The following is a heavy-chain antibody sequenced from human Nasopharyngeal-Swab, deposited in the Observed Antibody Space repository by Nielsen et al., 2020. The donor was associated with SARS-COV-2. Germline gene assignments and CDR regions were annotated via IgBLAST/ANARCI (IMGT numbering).Heavy chain of an antibody. CDR2: ISYDGSNK. CDR3: ATAYNGNYYWDY. CDR1: GFTFSSYG. V-gene: IGHV3-30*03. D-gene: IGHD1-7*01. Sequence: GESLKISCAASGFTFSSYGMHWVRQAPGKGLEWVAVISYDGSNKYYADSVKGRFTISRDNSKNTLYLQMNSLRAEDTAVYYCATAYNGNYYWDYWGQGTLVTVSS. J-gene: IGHJ4*02.